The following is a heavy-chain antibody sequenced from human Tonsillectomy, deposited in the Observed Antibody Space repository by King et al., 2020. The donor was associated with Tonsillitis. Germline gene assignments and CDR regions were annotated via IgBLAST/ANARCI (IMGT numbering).Heavy chain of an antibody. CDR2: ISWNSGTI. CDR1: GFTFDDYA. Sequence: VQLVESGGGLVQPGRSLRLSCAASGFTFDDYAMHWIRQPPGKGLEWVSGISWNSGTIGYADSVKGRFTISRDNAKKSLYLQMNSLRPEDTALYYCVKPVLLGSNGVCIPNGVFDVWGQGALVSVSS. CDR3: VKPVLLGSNGVCIPNGVFDV. D-gene: IGHD2/OR15-2a*01. V-gene: IGHV3-9*01. J-gene: IGHJ4*02.